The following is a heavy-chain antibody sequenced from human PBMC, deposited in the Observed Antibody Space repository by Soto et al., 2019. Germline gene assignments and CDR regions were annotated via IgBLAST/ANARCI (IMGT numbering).Heavy chain of an antibody. D-gene: IGHD2-2*01. Sequence: GGSLRLSCAASGFTFSSYSMNWVRQAPGKGLEWVSYISSSSSTIYYADSVKGRFTISRDNAKNSLYLQMNSLRAEDTAVYYCARGVRVRDRPFDIWGQGTMVTVS. V-gene: IGHV3-48*01. CDR3: ARGVRVRDRPFDI. J-gene: IGHJ3*02. CDR1: GFTFSSYS. CDR2: ISSSSSTI.